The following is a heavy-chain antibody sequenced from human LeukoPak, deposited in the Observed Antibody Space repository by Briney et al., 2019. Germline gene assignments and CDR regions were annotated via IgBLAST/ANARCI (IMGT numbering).Heavy chain of an antibody. CDR1: GYRVTSYW. Sequence: GESLNISCKGSGYRVTSYWIGWARQMPGKGLGWVGIIYPGDSDTRDSPSFQGQVTISADKSISTAYLQWSSLKASDTAMYYCVLETYDSSGYYPVDYWGQGTLVTVSS. D-gene: IGHD3-22*01. CDR2: IYPGDSDT. J-gene: IGHJ4*02. CDR3: VLETYDSSGYYPVDY. V-gene: IGHV5-51*01.